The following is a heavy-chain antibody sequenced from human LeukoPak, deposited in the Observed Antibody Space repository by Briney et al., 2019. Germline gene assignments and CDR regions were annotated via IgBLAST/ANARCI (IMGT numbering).Heavy chain of an antibody. V-gene: IGHV1-8*02. CDR2: MNPNSGNT. CDR3: ARQQLEWATIRNVGYYQYYYMDV. J-gene: IGHJ6*03. D-gene: IGHD1-1*01. CDR1: GYTFTSYD. Sequence: ASVKVSCKASGYTFTSYDINWVRQATGQGLEWMGWMNPNSGNTGYAQKFQGRVTMTTDTPTTTAYMELRSLRSDDTAVYYCARQQLEWATIRNVGYYQYYYMDVWGKGTTVTVSS.